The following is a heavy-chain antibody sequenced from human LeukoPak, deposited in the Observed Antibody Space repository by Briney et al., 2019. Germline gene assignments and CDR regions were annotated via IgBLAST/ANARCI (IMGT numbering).Heavy chain of an antibody. D-gene: IGHD6-19*01. V-gene: IGHV4-59*01. CDR1: GGSTSSYY. Sequence: SETLSLTCTVSGGSTSSYYWSWIRQPPGKGLEWIGYIYYSGSTNYNPSLKSRVTISVDTSKNQFSLKLSSVTAADTAVYYCARDVGYSSFDYWGQGTLVTVSS. CDR2: IYYSGST. J-gene: IGHJ4*02. CDR3: ARDVGYSSFDY.